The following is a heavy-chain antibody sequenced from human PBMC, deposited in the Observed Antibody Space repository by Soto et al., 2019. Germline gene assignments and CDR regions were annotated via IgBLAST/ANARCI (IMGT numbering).Heavy chain of an antibody. Sequence: ETLSLTCTVSGGSISSYYWSWIRQPPGKGLEWIGYIYYSGSTNYNPSLKSRVTISVDTSKNQFSLKLSSVTAADTAVYYCARVRHDILTGYYYYMDVWGKGTTVTVSS. CDR1: GGSISSYY. V-gene: IGHV4-59*01. J-gene: IGHJ6*03. CDR2: IYYSGST. CDR3: ARVRHDILTGYYYYMDV. D-gene: IGHD3-9*01.